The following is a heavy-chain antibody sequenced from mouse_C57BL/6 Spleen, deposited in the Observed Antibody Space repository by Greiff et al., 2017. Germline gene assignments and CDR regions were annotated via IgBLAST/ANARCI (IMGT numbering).Heavy chain of an antibody. CDR2: IDPSDSYT. Sequence: VQLQQPGAELVMPGASVKLSCKASGYTFTSYWMHWVKQRPGQGLEWIGEIDPSDSYTNYNQKFKGKSTLTVDKSSSTAYMQLSSLTSEYSAVYYCARGGRFYAMDYWGQGTSVSVSS. CDR3: ARGGRFYAMDY. V-gene: IGHV1-69*01. CDR1: GYTFTSYW. J-gene: IGHJ4*01.